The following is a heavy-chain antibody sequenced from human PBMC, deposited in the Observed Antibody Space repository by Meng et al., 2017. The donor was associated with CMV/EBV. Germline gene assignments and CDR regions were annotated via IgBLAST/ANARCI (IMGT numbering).Heavy chain of an antibody. J-gene: IGHJ6*02. CDR2: ISSSGSTI. D-gene: IGHD3-10*01. V-gene: IGHV3-48*03. CDR1: GFTFSSYE. CDR3: ASTYGSGSYFNYYYYGMDV. Sequence: GTLKISCAASGFTFSSYEMNWVRQAPGKGLEWVSYISSSGSTIYYADSVKGRFTISRDNAKNSLYLQMNSLRAEDTAVYYCASTYGSGSYFNYYYYGMDVWGQGTTVTVSS.